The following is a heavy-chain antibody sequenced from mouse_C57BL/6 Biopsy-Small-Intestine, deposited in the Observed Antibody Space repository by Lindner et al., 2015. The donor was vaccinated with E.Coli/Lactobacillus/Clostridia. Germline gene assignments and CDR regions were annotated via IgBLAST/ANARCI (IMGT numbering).Heavy chain of an antibody. Sequence: SVKVSCKASGYSFTDYHLYWVRQAPGQGLEWMGLMNPKSGGTIYAAGLQGRVTMTRDTSLNTAYMELTSLTSDDTAVFYCVTDGVATSTGMDVWGQGTTVTVSS. D-gene: IGHD1-1*02. V-gene: IGHV1-18*01. CDR3: VTDGVATSTGMDV. CDR1: GYSFTDYH. CDR2: MNPKSGGT. J-gene: IGHJ4*01.